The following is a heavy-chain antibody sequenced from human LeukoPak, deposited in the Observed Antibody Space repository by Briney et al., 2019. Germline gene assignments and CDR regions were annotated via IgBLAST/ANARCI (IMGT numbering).Heavy chain of an antibody. Sequence: PGGSLRLSCAASGFTFSSYGMHCVRQAPGKGLEWVAVISYDGTNKYYADSVKGRFTISRDNSKNTLYLQMNSLRAEDTAVYYCARDREEPEGGGTDYWGQGTLVTVSS. CDR3: ARDREEPEGGGTDY. CDR1: GFTFSSYG. D-gene: IGHD3-16*01. V-gene: IGHV3-30*03. J-gene: IGHJ4*02. CDR2: ISYDGTNK.